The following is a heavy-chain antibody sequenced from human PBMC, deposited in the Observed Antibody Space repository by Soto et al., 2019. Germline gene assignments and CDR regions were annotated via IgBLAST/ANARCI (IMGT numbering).Heavy chain of an antibody. J-gene: IGHJ4*02. CDR2: ISSTTNYI. V-gene: IGHV3-21*06. CDR1: GFTFTRYS. CDR3: ARESEDLTSNFDY. Sequence: EVQLVESGGGLVKPGGSLRLSCAASGFTFTRYSMNWVRQAPGTGLEWVSSISSTTNYIYYGDSMKGRFTISIDNAKNSLYLEINSLRAEAPAVYYCARESEDLTSNFDYLGQGTLVTVSS.